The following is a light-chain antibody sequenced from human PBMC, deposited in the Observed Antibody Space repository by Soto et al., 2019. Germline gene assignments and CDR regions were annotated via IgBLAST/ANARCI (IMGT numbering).Light chain of an antibody. CDR1: SSNIGAGYD. CDR2: GNS. Sequence: QTVVTQPPSVSGAPGHRVTISCTGSSSNIGAGYDVHWYQQLPGTAPKLLIYGNSNRPSGVPDRFSGSKSGTSASLAITGLQADDEADYYCQSYDSSLSGSYVVGTGTKVTVL. CDR3: QSYDSSLSGSYV. J-gene: IGLJ1*01. V-gene: IGLV1-40*01.